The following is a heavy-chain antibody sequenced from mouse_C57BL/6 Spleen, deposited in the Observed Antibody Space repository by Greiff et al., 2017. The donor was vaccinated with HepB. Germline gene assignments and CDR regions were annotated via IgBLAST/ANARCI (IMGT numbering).Heavy chain of an antibody. CDR3: ARSGYYGSSDY. J-gene: IGHJ2*01. Sequence: VQLVESGAELARPGASVKLSCKASGYTFTSYGISWVKQRTGQGLEWIGEIYPRSGNTYYNEKFKGKATLTADKSSSTAYMELRSLTSEDSAVYFCARSGYYGSSDYWGQGTTLTVSS. D-gene: IGHD1-1*01. CDR2: IYPRSGNT. V-gene: IGHV1-81*01. CDR1: GYTFTSYG.